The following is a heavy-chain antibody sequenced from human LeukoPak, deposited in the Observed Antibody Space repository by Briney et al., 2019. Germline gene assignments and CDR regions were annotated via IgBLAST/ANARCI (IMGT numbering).Heavy chain of an antibody. CDR2: TSYDGSNK. Sequence: GGSLRLSCAASGFTFSSYGMHWVRQAPGKGLEWVAVTSYDGSNKYYADSVKGRFTISRDNSKNTLYLQMNSLRSEDTAVYYCARDLPSSGWHENDYWGQGTLVTVSS. V-gene: IGHV3-30*03. D-gene: IGHD6-19*01. J-gene: IGHJ4*02. CDR3: ARDLPSSGWHENDY. CDR1: GFTFSSYG.